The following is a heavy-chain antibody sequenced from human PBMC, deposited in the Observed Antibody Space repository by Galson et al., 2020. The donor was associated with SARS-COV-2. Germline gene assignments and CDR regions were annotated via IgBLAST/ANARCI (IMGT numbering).Heavy chain of an antibody. CDR2: IRSKAYGGTT. Sequence: GGSLRLSCTASGFTFGDYAMSWFRQAPGKGLEWVGFIRSKAYGGTTEYAASVKGRFTISRDDSKSIAYLQMNSLKTEDTAVYYCTREKRGAGLRLYYFDYWGQGTLVTVSS. D-gene: IGHD5-12*01. J-gene: IGHJ4*02. CDR3: TREKRGAGLRLYYFDY. CDR1: GFTFGDYA. V-gene: IGHV3-49*03.